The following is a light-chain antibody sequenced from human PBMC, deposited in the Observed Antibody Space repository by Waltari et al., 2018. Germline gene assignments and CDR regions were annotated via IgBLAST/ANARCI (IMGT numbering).Light chain of an antibody. CDR1: QNIFYSSYNKTY. CDR3: QQYYSSST. V-gene: IGKV4-1*01. CDR2: WAS. J-gene: IGKJ4*01. Sequence: DIVLTQSPDPLAVSLGERATINCKSSQNIFYSSYNKTYLAWYHQKPGQPPNLLIYWASTRHSGVPDRFSGSGSGTDFTLTINSLRAEDVAVYFCQQYYSSSTFGGGTKVEIK.